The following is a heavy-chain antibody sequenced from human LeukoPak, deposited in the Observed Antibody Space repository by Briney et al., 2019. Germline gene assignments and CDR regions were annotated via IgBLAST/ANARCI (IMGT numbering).Heavy chain of an antibody. V-gene: IGHV4-39*07. Sequence: SETLSLTCTVSGGSISSSSYYWGWIRQPPGKGLEWIASINYSGKTYYNPSLKSRVTISVDTSENQFSLKLNSVTAADTAVYYCARRGSGLDWFDPWGQGTLVTVSS. CDR1: GGSISSSSYY. J-gene: IGHJ5*02. CDR3: ARRGSGLDWFDP. CDR2: INYSGKT. D-gene: IGHD6-19*01.